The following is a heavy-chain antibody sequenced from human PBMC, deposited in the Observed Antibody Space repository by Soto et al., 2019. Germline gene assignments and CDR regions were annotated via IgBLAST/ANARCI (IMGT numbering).Heavy chain of an antibody. V-gene: IGHV5-10-1*01. CDR3: ARQGYSSNAFDP. D-gene: IGHD6-19*01. Sequence: GESLKISCKGSGYSFTSYWISWVRQMPGKGLEWMGRIDPSDSYTNYSPSFQGHVTISADKSISTAYLQWSSLKASDTAMYYCARQGYSSNAFDPRGQGTLVTVSS. J-gene: IGHJ5*02. CDR2: IDPSDSYT. CDR1: GYSFTSYW.